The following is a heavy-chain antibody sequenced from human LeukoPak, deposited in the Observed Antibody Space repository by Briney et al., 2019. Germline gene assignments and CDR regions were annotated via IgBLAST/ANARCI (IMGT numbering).Heavy chain of an antibody. CDR3: ARSFGDILTGYYPNWFDP. J-gene: IGHJ5*02. CDR1: GGSISSYY. Sequence: KPSETLSLTCPVSGGSISSYYWSWIRQPPGKGLEWIGYIYYSGSTNYNPSLKSRVTISVDTSKNQFSLKLSSVTAADTAVYYCARSFGDILTGYYPNWFDPWGQGTLVTVSS. D-gene: IGHD3-9*01. CDR2: IYYSGST. V-gene: IGHV4-59*01.